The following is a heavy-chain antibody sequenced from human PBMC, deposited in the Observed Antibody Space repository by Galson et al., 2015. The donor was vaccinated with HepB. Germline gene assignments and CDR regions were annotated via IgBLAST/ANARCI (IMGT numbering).Heavy chain of an antibody. CDR3: ARARIAVAGFDY. D-gene: IGHD6-19*01. CDR1: GFTFSTYW. V-gene: IGHV3-74*01. Sequence: SLRLSCAASGFTFSTYWMHWVRQAPGKGLVWVSRINSDGSSTTYADSVKGRFTISRDNAKNTLHLQMNSLRAEDTAVYYCARARIAVAGFDYWGQGTLVTVSS. J-gene: IGHJ4*02. CDR2: INSDGSST.